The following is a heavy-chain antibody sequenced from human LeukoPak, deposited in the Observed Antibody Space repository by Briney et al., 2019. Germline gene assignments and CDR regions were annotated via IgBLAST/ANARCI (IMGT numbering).Heavy chain of an antibody. J-gene: IGHJ4*02. Sequence: SETLSLTCAVYGGSFSGYYWSWIRQPPGKGLEWIGEINHSGSTNYNPSLKSRVTISVDTSKNQFSLKLSSVTAADTAVYYCATRITIFGVVLFDYWGQGTLVTVSS. CDR1: GGSFSGYY. CDR2: INHSGST. V-gene: IGHV4-34*01. CDR3: ATRITIFGVVLFDY. D-gene: IGHD3-3*01.